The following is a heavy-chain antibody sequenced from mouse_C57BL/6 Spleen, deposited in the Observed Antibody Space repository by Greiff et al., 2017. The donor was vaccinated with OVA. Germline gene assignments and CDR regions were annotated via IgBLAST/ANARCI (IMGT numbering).Heavy chain of an antibody. CDR2: IDPSYSYT. CDR1: GYTFTSYR. J-gene: IGHJ4*01. CDR3: ERYVSYAMDY. V-gene: IGHV1-69*01. Sequence: QVQLQQSGAELVMPGASVKLSCKAFGYTFTSYRLHWVKPSSGQGFVWIGDIDPSYSYTSDNQKFKGSSTMAVDTSSSSAYMQLSSLTSEDSAVYYCERYVSYAMDYWGQGTSVTVSS. D-gene: IGHD6-2*01.